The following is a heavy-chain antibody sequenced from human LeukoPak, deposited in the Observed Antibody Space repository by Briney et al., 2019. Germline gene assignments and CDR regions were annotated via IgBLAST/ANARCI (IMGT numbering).Heavy chain of an antibody. V-gene: IGHV4-39*01. J-gene: IGHJ5*02. CDR1: GGSISSGTYY. D-gene: IGHD3-10*01. CDR3: ARPVPSRLGWFDP. Sequence: SETLSLTCTVSGGSISSGTYYWAWIRQPPGKGLEWIGTIYHSGSTYYNPSLKSRVSISVHTSKNQFSLKLRSVTAADTAVYYCARPVPSRLGWFDPWGQGTLVTVSS. CDR2: IYHSGST.